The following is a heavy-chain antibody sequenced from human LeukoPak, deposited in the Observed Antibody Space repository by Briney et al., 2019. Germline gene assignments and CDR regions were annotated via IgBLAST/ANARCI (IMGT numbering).Heavy chain of an antibody. CDR3: AKDRGDYGDARYYFDY. CDR2: ISWDGGST. J-gene: IGHJ4*02. Sequence: GGSLRLSCAASGFTFDDYTMHWVRQAPGKGLEWVSLISWDGGSTYYADSVKGRFTISRDNSKNSLYLQMNSLRTEDTALYYCAKDRGDYGDARYYFDYWGQGTLVTVSS. D-gene: IGHD3-16*01. CDR1: GFTFDDYT. V-gene: IGHV3-43*01.